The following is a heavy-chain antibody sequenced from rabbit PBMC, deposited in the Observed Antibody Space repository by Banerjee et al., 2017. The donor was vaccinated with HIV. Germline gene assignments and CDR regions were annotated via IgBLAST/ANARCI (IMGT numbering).Heavy chain of an antibody. V-gene: IGHV1S45*01. CDR2: IGTGSGST. J-gene: IGHJ4*01. CDR1: GFSFSVNYW. CDR3: ARSYADNTYLYNLNL. D-gene: IGHD8-1*01. Sequence: QEQLEESGGDLVKPEGSLTLTCTASGFSFSVNYWIWWVRQAPGKGPEWIACIGTGSGSTYYASWAKGRFTISKTSSTTVTLQMTSLTAADTATYFCARSYADNTYLYNLNLWGPGTLVTVS.